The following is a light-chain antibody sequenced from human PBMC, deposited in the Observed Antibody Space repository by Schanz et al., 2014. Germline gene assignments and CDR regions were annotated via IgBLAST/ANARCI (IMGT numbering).Light chain of an antibody. CDR2: AAS. CDR3: QQANSFPIS. J-gene: IGKJ5*01. CDR1: QSISSY. Sequence: DIQMTQSPSSLSASVGDRVTITCRASQSISSYLNWYQQKPGKAPKLLIYAASTLHSGVPSRFSGSGSGTDFTLTISSLQSEDFATYYCQQANSFPISFGQGTRLEIK. V-gene: IGKV1-39*01.